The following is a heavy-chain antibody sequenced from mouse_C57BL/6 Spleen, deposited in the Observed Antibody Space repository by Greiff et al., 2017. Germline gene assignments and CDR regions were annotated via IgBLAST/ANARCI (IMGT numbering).Heavy chain of an antibody. D-gene: IGHD2-5*01. V-gene: IGHV7-3*01. CDR2: IRNKANGYTT. J-gene: IGHJ3*01. CDR3: ASHYSNPFAY. Sequence: VKLVESGGGLVQPGGSLSLSCAASGFTFTDYYMSWVRQPPGKALEWLGFIRNKANGYTTEYSASVKGRFTISRDNSQSILYLQMNALRAEDSATYYCASHYSNPFAYWGQGTLVTVSA. CDR1: GFTFTDYY.